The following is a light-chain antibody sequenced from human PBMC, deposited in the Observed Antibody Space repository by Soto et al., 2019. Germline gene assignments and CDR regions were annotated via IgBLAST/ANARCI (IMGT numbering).Light chain of an antibody. V-gene: IGKV1-39*01. Sequence: DIQMTQSPSSLSAFVGDRVTITCRASQTISNYLNWYQQRPGKAPKLLIYLASSLQSGVPSRFVGSGSGTDFTLTISSLQPEDSATYYCQQSYGPPITFGPGTRLEIK. CDR1: QTISNY. CDR2: LAS. J-gene: IGKJ5*01. CDR3: QQSYGPPIT.